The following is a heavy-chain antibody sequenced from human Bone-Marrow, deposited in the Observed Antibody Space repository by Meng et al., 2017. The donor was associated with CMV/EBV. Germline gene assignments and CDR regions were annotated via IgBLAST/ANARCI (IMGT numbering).Heavy chain of an antibody. J-gene: IGHJ4*02. CDR3: AKEYIVVLPAARIFDY. V-gene: IGHV3-30*02. CDR1: GFTFDHYG. Sequence: GESLKISCAASGFTFDHYGMHWVRQSPGKGLEWVAFIRYDGGNKYYADSVKGRFTISRDNSKNTLYLQMNSLRAEDTAVYYCAKEYIVVLPAARIFDYWVQGTLVTVSS. D-gene: IGHD2-2*01. CDR2: IRYDGGNK.